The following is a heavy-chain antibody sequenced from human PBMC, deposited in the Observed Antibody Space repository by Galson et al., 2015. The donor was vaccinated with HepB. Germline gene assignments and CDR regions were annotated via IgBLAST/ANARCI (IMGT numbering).Heavy chain of an antibody. J-gene: IGHJ6*02. CDR1: GGSFGSHS. CDR3: ARCRVITLARGVNGGRSFHYHHMDV. Sequence: SVKVSCKASGGSFGSHSISWVRQAPGQAPEWMGGITPFSGQTNYAQALEDRVTITADDSTSTASLELSSLTSEDTAVYYCARCRVITLARGVNGGRSFHYHHMDVWGQGTTVIVS. V-gene: IGHV1-69*13. CDR2: ITPFSGQT. D-gene: IGHD6-19*01.